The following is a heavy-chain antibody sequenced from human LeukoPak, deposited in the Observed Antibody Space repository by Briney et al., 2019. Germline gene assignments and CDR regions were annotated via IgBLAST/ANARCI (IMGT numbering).Heavy chain of an antibody. CDR3: ARDRSLPGVVAVYYYYGMDV. Sequence: GGSLRLSCAASGFTFSSYSMNWVRQAPGKGLEWVAVISYDGSNKYYADSVKGRFTISRDNSKNTLYLQMNSLRADDTAVYYCARDRSLPGVVAVYYYYGMDVWGQGTTVTVSS. D-gene: IGHD3-22*01. J-gene: IGHJ6*02. CDR1: GFTFSSYS. CDR2: ISYDGSNK. V-gene: IGHV3-30*03.